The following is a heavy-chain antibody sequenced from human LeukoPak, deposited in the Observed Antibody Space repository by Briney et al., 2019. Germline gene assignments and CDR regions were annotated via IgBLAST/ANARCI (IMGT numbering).Heavy chain of an antibody. CDR1: GFTFSSYA. CDR2: ISGSGGST. CDR3: AKDLGYYDSSGYTGPLDAFDI. J-gene: IGHJ3*02. Sequence: GGSLRLSCAASGFTFSSYAMSWVRQAPGKGLEWVSAISGSGGSTYYADSVKGRFTISRDNSKNTLYLQMNSLRAEDTAVYYCAKDLGYYDSSGYTGPLDAFDIWGQGTMVTVSS. V-gene: IGHV3-23*01. D-gene: IGHD3-22*01.